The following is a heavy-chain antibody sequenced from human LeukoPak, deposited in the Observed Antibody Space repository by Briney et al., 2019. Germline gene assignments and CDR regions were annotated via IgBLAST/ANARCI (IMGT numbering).Heavy chain of an antibody. CDR3: AKHGSSDAFDI. CDR2: ISGSDGTT. Sequence: GGSLRLSCAASGFAFSNYAMNWVRQAPGKGLEWVSIISGSDGTTYYADSVKGRFTFSRDNSKNTLYLQMNSLRAEDTAVYYCAKHGSSDAFDIWGQGTMVTVSS. J-gene: IGHJ3*02. V-gene: IGHV3-23*01. CDR1: GFAFSNYA.